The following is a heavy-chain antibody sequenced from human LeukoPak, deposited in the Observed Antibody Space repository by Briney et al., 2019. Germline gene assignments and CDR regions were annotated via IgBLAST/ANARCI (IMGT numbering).Heavy chain of an antibody. CDR2: ISGSGGST. J-gene: IGHJ4*02. D-gene: IGHD6-13*01. Sequence: PSETLSLTCTVSGGSISSSSYYWGWVRQAPGKGLEWVSAISGSGGSTYYADSVKGRFTISRDNSKNTLYLQMNSLRAEDTAVYYCAKQSSRRLDYFDYWGQGTLVTVSS. CDR1: GGSISSSSYY. V-gene: IGHV3-23*01. CDR3: AKQSSRRLDYFDY.